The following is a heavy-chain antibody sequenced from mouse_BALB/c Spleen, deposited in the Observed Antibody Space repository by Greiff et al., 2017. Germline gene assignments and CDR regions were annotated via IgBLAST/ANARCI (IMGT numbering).Heavy chain of an antibody. CDR3: ARGYEGYAMDY. CDR1: GFTFSDYY. V-gene: IGHV5-4*02. D-gene: IGHD1-1*01. Sequence: EVKLVESGGGLVKPGGSLKLSCAASGFTFSDYYMYWVRQTPEKRLEWVATISDGGSYTYYPDSVKGRFTISRDNAKNNLYLQMGSLKSEDTAMYYCARGYEGYAMDYWGQGTSVTVSS. J-gene: IGHJ4*01. CDR2: ISDGGSYT.